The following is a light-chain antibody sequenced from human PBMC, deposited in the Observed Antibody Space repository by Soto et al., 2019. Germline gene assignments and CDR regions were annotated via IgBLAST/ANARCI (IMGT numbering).Light chain of an antibody. CDR2: DAA. CDR3: HQFDSVPCT. CDR1: QDIKNY. Sequence: IEMTQSPYALSASAGDRVPITCQASQDIKNYVIWYQQKPGRAPKLLIYDAASLGTGVSSRFIGSGSGTHFTLTIRSLQPEDVAKYDCHQFDSVPCTFGQGNKLEIK. V-gene: IGKV1-33*01. J-gene: IGKJ2*02.